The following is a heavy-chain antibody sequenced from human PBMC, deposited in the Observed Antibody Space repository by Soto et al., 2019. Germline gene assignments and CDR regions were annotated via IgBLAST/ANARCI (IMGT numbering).Heavy chain of an antibody. Sequence: HPGGSLRLSCAASGFTFSSYAMSWVRQAPGKGLEWVSAISGSGGSTYYADSVKGRFTISRDNSKNTLYLQMNSLRAEDTAVYYCAKAALGAGPYYYYMDVWGKGTTVTVSS. V-gene: IGHV3-23*01. D-gene: IGHD6-13*01. CDR1: GFTFSSYA. CDR3: AKAALGAGPYYYYMDV. J-gene: IGHJ6*03. CDR2: ISGSGGST.